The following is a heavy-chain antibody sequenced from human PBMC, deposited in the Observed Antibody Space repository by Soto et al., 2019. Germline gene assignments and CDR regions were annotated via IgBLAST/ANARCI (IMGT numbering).Heavy chain of an antibody. Sequence: GASVKVSCKASCYTFTSYGISWVRNAPGQGLEWMGWISAYNGNTKYAQELQGRVTMTTDTSTSTAYMELRSLRSDDTAVYYCARELLLWFGELLTANWFDPWGQGTLVT. CDR2: ISAYNGNT. V-gene: IGHV1-18*01. J-gene: IGHJ5*02. D-gene: IGHD3-10*01. CDR3: ARELLLWFGELLTANWFDP. CDR1: CYTFTSYG.